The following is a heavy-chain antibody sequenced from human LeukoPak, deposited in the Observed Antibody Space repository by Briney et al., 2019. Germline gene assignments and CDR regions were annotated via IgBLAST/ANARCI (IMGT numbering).Heavy chain of an antibody. J-gene: IGHJ6*02. CDR3: VASLYYYYGMDV. CDR2: ISYDGTNK. V-gene: IGHV3-30-3*01. CDR1: GFTFSDYA. Sequence: PGGSLRLSCAASGFTFSDYAMHWVRQAPGKGLEWVALISYDGTNKYYADSVKGRFTISRDNSRNTLFLQMNSLRPGDTAVYYCVASLYYYYGMDVWGQGTTVTVSS.